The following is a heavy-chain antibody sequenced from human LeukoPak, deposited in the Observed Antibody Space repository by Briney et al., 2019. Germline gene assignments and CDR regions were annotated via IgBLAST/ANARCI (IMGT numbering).Heavy chain of an antibody. CDR1: GFTFSSYS. D-gene: IGHD3-3*01. CDR3: ARGREIFPDAFDI. CDR2: ISSSSSYI. Sequence: GGSLRLSCEASGFTFSSYSMNWVRQAPGKGLEWVSSISSSSSYIYYADSVKGRFTISRDNAKNSLYLQMNSLRAEDTAVYYCARGREIFPDAFDIWGQGTMVTVSS. V-gene: IGHV3-21*01. J-gene: IGHJ3*02.